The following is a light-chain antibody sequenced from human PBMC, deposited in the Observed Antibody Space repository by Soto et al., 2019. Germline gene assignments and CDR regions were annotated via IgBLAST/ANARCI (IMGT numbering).Light chain of an antibody. Sequence: EIVLTQFPGTLSLSPGERATISCRASQSVSSSFLAWFQQKPGQAPRLLIYGASSRATGIPDRFSGRGSGTDFTLTISRLEPEDFAVYYCQRYGSSPTFGQGAKLEIK. J-gene: IGKJ2*01. V-gene: IGKV3-20*01. CDR1: QSVSSSF. CDR3: QRYGSSPT. CDR2: GAS.